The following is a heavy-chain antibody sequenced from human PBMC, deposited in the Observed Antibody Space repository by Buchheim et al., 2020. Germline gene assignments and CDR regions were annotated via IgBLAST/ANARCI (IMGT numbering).Heavy chain of an antibody. CDR1: GYTFTSYA. V-gene: IGHV1-3*05. Sequence: QVQLVQSGAEEKKPGASVKVSCKASGYTFTSYAMHWVRQAPGQRLEWMGWINAGNGNTKYSQKFQGRVTITRDTSASTAYMELSSLRSEDTAVYYCARVAPYSRPDYYYYGMDVWGQGTT. CDR3: ARVAPYSRPDYYYYGMDV. J-gene: IGHJ6*02. D-gene: IGHD6-13*01. CDR2: INAGNGNT.